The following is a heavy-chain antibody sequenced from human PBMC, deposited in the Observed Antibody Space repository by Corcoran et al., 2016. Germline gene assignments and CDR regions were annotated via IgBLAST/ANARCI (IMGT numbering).Heavy chain of an antibody. Sequence: EVQLVESGGVVVQPGGSLRLSCAASGFTFDDYAMHWVRQAPGKGLEWVSLISWDGGSTYYADSVKGRFTISRDNSKNSLYLQMNRLRAEDTALYYCAKDISRASSGWYGVGDYWGQGTLVTVSS. D-gene: IGHD6-19*01. CDR3: AKDISRASSGWYGVGDY. V-gene: IGHV3-43D*03. J-gene: IGHJ4*02. CDR1: GFTFDDYA. CDR2: ISWDGGST.